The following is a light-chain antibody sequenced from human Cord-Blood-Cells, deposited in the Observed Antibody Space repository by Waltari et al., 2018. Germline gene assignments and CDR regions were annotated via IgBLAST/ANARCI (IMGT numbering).Light chain of an antibody. CDR2: GAS. CDR3: QQYGSSPMYT. CDR1: QSVSSSY. Sequence: EIVLTQSPGTLSLPPGERATLSCRASQSVSSSYLAWYQQKPGQAPRLLIYGASSRATGIPDRFSGSGSVTDFTLTISRLEPEDFAVYYCQQYGSSPMYTFGQGTKLEIK. J-gene: IGKJ2*01. V-gene: IGKV3-20*01.